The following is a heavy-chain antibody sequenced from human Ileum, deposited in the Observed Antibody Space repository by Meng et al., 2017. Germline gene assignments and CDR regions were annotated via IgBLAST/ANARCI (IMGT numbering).Heavy chain of an antibody. Sequence: GESLKISCAASGFTFSSYWMSWVRQAPGKGLEWVANIKQDGSEKYYVDSVKGRFTISRDNAKNSLYLQMNSLRAEDTAVYYCAREGATYYYGSGSYYSHYYYYGMDVWGQGTTVTGSS. CDR2: IKQDGSEK. CDR1: GFTFSSYW. D-gene: IGHD3-10*01. CDR3: AREGATYYYGSGSYYSHYYYYGMDV. V-gene: IGHV3-7*01. J-gene: IGHJ6*01.